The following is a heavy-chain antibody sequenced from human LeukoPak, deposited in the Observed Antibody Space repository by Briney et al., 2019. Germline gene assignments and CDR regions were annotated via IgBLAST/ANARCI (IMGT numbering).Heavy chain of an antibody. Sequence: ASVKVSCKASGYTFTSYNIQWVRQAPGQGLEWMGIFNSRDGATAYAQKFHGRVTMTRDTSTSTVYMDLNSLTSEDTAVYYCASESGHVFDYWGQGTLVTVSS. CDR2: FNSRDGAT. CDR1: GYTFTSYN. D-gene: IGHD3-16*01. V-gene: IGHV1-46*01. CDR3: ASESGHVFDY. J-gene: IGHJ4*02.